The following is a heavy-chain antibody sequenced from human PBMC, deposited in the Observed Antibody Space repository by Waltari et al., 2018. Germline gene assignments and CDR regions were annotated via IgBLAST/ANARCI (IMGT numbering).Heavy chain of an antibody. CDR2: INPNSGGT. Sequence: QVQLVQSGAEVKKPGASVKVYCKASGYTFNGYYMHWVRQATGQGLEWMGWINPNSGGTNYAQKFQGMVTMTRDTSISTAYMELSRLRSDDTAVYYCARDLHQVGAKATYGMDVWGQGTTVTVSS. V-gene: IGHV1-2*02. CDR3: ARDLHQVGAKATYGMDV. J-gene: IGHJ6*02. CDR1: GYTFNGYY. D-gene: IGHD1-26*01.